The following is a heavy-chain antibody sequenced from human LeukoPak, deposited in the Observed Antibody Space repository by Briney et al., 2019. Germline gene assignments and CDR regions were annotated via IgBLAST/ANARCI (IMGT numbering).Heavy chain of an antibody. J-gene: IGHJ3*02. V-gene: IGHV1-18*01. CDR3: ARSHSGFDAFDI. D-gene: IGHD3-10*01. CDR1: GYTFASYG. CDR2: ISAYNGNT. Sequence: ASVKVSCKASGYTFASYGISWVRQAPGQGLEWMGWISAYNGNTNYAQKLQGRVTMTTDTSTSTAYMELRSLRSDDTAVYYCARSHSGFDAFDIWGQGTMVTVSS.